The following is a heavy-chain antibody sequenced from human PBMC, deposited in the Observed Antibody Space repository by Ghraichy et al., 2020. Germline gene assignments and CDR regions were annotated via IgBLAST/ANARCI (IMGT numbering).Heavy chain of an antibody. V-gene: IGHV4-34*01. D-gene: IGHD1-26*01. Sequence: SETLSLTCAVYGGSLSGYYWSWIRQPPGKGLEWIGEINHSGSTNYNPSLKSRVTISVDTSKNQFSLKLRSVTAADTAVYYCATSGSHRKLDYWGQGTLVTVSS. CDR3: ATSGSHRKLDY. CDR1: GGSLSGYY. J-gene: IGHJ4*02. CDR2: INHSGST.